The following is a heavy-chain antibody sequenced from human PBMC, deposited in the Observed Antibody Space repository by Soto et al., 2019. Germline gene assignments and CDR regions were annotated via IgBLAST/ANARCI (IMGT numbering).Heavy chain of an antibody. D-gene: IGHD5-18*01. CDR3: ARATSGYSYGYYYGMDV. J-gene: IGHJ6*02. CDR1: GGTFSSYA. CDR2: IIPIFGTA. V-gene: IGHV1-69*01. Sequence: VQLVQSGAEVKKPGSSVKVSCKASGGTFSSYAISWVRQAPGQGLEWMGGIIPIFGTANYAQKFQGRVTITADESTSTAYMELSSLRSEDTAVYYCARATSGYSYGYYYGMDVWGQGTTVTVSS.